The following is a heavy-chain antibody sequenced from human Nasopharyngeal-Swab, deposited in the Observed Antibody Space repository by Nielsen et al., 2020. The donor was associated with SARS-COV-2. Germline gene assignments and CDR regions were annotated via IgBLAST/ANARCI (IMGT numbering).Heavy chain of an antibody. V-gene: IGHV4-4*02. CDR1: GGSISSNNW. J-gene: IGHJ4*02. CDR3: ARGEYDILTGYYTFDY. Sequence: SETLSLTCAVSGGSISSNNWWRWVRQPPGKGQEWIGEIHHIGSTNYSPSIKSRVTVSVDKSKNQFSLKLSSVTAADTAVYYCARGEYDILTGYYTFDYWGQGTLVTVSS. D-gene: IGHD3-9*01. CDR2: IHHIGST.